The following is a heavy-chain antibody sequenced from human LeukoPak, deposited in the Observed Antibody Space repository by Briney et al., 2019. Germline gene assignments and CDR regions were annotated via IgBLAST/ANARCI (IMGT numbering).Heavy chain of an antibody. Sequence: ASVKVSCKASGYTFTSYDINWVRQATGQGLEWMGWMNPNSGNTGYAQKFQGRVTITADKSTSTAYMELSSLRSEDTAVYYCATTTYTPYYYDSSGSPGPNWFDPWGQGTLVTVSS. CDR2: MNPNSGNT. CDR1: GYTFTSYD. CDR3: ATTTYTPYYYDSSGSPGPNWFDP. J-gene: IGHJ5*02. V-gene: IGHV1-8*01. D-gene: IGHD3-22*01.